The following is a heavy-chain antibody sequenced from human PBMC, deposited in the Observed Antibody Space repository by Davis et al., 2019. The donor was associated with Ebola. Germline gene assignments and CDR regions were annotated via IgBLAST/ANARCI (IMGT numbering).Heavy chain of an antibody. CDR1: GFTFSDYY. Sequence: GESLKISCAASGFTFSDYYMSWIRQAPGKGLEWVSYISSSGSTIYYADSVKGRFTISRDNAKNSLYLQMNSLRAEDTAVYYCARAVAASAFDIWGQGTMVTVSS. V-gene: IGHV3-11*01. CDR2: ISSSGSTI. CDR3: ARAVAASAFDI. J-gene: IGHJ3*02. D-gene: IGHD4-23*01.